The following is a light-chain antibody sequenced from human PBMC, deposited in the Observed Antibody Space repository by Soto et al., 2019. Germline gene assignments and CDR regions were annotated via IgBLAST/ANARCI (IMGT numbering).Light chain of an antibody. Sequence: QSALTQPPSASGSPGQSVTISCSGTSSDVGGYNYVSWYQQHPGKAPKLIIYEVSKRPSGVPDRFSGSKSGNTASLTVSGLQAEDEADYYCALYVGSGTVVFGGGTKLTVL. CDR3: ALYVGSGTVV. CDR2: EVS. CDR1: SSDVGGYNY. J-gene: IGLJ2*01. V-gene: IGLV2-8*01.